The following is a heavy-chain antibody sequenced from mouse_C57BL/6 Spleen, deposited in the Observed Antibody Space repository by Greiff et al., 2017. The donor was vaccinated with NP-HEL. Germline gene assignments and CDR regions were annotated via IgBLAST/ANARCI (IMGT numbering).Heavy chain of an antibody. Sequence: VQLQQSGAELVRPGASVKLSCTASGFNIKDDYMHWVKQRPEQGLEWIGWIDPENGDTEYASKFQGKATITADTSSNTAYLQLSSLTSEDTAVYYCTTYGSRVYFDGWGTGTTVTVSS. CDR2: IDPENGDT. CDR3: TTYGSRVYFDG. D-gene: IGHD1-1*01. V-gene: IGHV14-4*01. J-gene: IGHJ1*03. CDR1: GFNIKDDY.